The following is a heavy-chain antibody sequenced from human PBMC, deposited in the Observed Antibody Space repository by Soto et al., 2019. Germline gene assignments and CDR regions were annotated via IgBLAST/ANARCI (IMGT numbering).Heavy chain of an antibody. CDR1: GYTFTYRY. Sequence: GASVKVSCKASGYTFTYRYLHWVRQAPGQALEWMGWITPFNGNTNYAQKFQDRVTITRDRSMSTAYMELSSLRPEDTAMYYCARSAEDSSSWSWFDPWGQGTLITVSS. CDR2: ITPFNGNT. D-gene: IGHD6-13*01. J-gene: IGHJ5*02. CDR3: ARSAEDSSSWSWFDP. V-gene: IGHV1-45*02.